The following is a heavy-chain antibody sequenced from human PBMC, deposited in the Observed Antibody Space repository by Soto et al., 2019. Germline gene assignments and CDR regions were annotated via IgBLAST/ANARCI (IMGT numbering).Heavy chain of an antibody. CDR2: IYPGDSDT. V-gene: IGHV5-51*01. J-gene: IGHJ6*02. Sequence: GESLKISCKGSGYSFTSYWIGWVRQMPGKGLEWMGIIYPGDSDTRYSPSFQGQVTISADKSISTAYLQWSSLKASDTAMYYCARQGTKDIVVVPAAIGGSVNYGMGVWGQGTTVTVSS. CDR3: ARQGTKDIVVVPAAIGGSVNYGMGV. D-gene: IGHD2-2*01. CDR1: GYSFTSYW.